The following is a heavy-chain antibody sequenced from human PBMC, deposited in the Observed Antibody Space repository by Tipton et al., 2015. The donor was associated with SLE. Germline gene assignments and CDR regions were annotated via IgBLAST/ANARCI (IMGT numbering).Heavy chain of an antibody. Sequence: SLRLYCAASGFRFSSYEMNWVRQAPGKGLEWVSYISGSGTNKYYADSVKGRFTISRDNAKNSLYLQMNSLRAEDTALYYCTIEYSSSDAFDFWGQGTLVTVSS. D-gene: IGHD6-6*01. CDR1: GFRFSSYE. CDR2: ISGSGTNK. CDR3: TIEYSSSDAFDF. V-gene: IGHV3-48*03. J-gene: IGHJ4*02.